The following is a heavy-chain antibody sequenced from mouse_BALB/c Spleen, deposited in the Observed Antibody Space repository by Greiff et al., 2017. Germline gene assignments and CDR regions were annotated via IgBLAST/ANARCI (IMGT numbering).Heavy chain of an antibody. CDR2: INPYNDGT. V-gene: IGHV1-14*01. J-gene: IGHJ4*01. Sequence: VQLQQSGPELVKPGASVKMSCKASGYTFTSYVMHWVKQKPGQGLEWIGYINPYNDGTKYNEKFKGKATLTSDKSSSTAYMELSSLTSEDSAVYYCAKANWDYYYAMDYWGQGTSVTVSS. D-gene: IGHD4-1*01. CDR3: AKANWDYYYAMDY. CDR1: GYTFTSYV.